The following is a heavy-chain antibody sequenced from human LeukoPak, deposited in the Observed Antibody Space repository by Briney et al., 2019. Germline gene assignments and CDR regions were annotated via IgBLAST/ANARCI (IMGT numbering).Heavy chain of an antibody. J-gene: IGHJ4*02. V-gene: IGHV3-30*18. CDR3: AKDRGYCSGGSCATIVYYFDY. CDR2: ISYDGSNK. D-gene: IGHD2-15*01. Sequence: GRSLRLSCAASGFTFSSYGMHWVRQAPGKGLEWVAVISYDGSNKYYADSVKGRFTISRDNSKNTLYLQMNSLRAEDKAVYYCAKDRGYCSGGSCATIVYYFDYWGQGSLVTVSS. CDR1: GFTFSSYG.